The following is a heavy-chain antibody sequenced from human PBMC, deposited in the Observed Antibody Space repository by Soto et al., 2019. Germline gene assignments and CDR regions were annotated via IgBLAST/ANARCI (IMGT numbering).Heavy chain of an antibody. D-gene: IGHD2-2*01. CDR1: GFTLSNYD. J-gene: IGHJ4*02. CDR2: ITRNSDNT. CDR3: ARGYASGNAYY. Sequence: VQLVESGGDSVQPGGSLRLSCAASGFTLSNYDMTWVRQAPGKGLEWLSYITRNSDNTYYAESVKGRFTVSRDNAKNSLFVQMNSVRGEDTAVYYCARGYASGNAYYWGQGVLVTVSS. V-gene: IGHV3-48*01.